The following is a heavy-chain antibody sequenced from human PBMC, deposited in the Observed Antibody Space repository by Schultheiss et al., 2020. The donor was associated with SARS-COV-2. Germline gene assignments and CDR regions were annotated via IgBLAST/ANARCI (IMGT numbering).Heavy chain of an antibody. D-gene: IGHD3-10*01. CDR2: IYYSGST. V-gene: IGHV4-34*01. Sequence: SETLSLTCAVYGGSFSGYYWSWIRQPPGKGLEWIGYIYYSGSTYYNPSLKSRVTISVDTSKNQFSLKLSSVTAADTAVYYCARRAGVGWFDPWGQGTLVTVSS. CDR3: ARRAGVGWFDP. J-gene: IGHJ5*02. CDR1: GGSFSGYY.